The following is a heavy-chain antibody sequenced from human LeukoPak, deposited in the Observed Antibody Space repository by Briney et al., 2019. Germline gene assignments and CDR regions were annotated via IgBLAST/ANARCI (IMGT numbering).Heavy chain of an antibody. V-gene: IGHV4-39*01. CDR1: GGSIRSSSFF. CDR3: VRAFDI. CDR2: IFYSGST. J-gene: IGHJ3*02. Sequence: SETLSLTCTVSGGSIRSSSFFWGWIRQPPGKGLEWIGSIFYSGSTFYNPSLKSRVTISVDTSKNQFSLKLSSVTAAGTAVYYCVRAFDIWGQGTMVTVSS.